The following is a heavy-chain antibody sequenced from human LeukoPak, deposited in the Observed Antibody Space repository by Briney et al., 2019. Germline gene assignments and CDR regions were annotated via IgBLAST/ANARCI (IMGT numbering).Heavy chain of an antibody. J-gene: IGHJ4*02. CDR2: ISHSGYDT. CDR3: ARLQNYYGTASDALLY. Sequence: GASLNISWKGSDSSFTNYWNGWVRQMRGKGLELVWIISHSGYDTRYSQSFQGQVIITATKSITTAILQWSSLKAAAAAFYYWARLQNYYGTASDALLYWGQGTLVTVSS. CDR1: DSSFTNYW. D-gene: IGHD3-10*01. V-gene: IGHV5-51*01.